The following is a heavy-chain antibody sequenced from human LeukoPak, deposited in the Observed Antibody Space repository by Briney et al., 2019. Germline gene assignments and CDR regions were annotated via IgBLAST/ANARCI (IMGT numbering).Heavy chain of an antibody. Sequence: ASVKVSCKASGYTFTSYDINWVRQATGQGLEWMGWMNPNSGNTGYAQKFQGRVTMTRNTSISTAYMELSSLRSEDTAVYYCARGSRVTTKPDCYYYGMDVWGQGTTVTVSS. J-gene: IGHJ6*02. CDR3: ARGSRVTTKPDCYYYGMDV. CDR2: MNPNSGNT. D-gene: IGHD4-17*01. CDR1: GYTFTSYD. V-gene: IGHV1-8*01.